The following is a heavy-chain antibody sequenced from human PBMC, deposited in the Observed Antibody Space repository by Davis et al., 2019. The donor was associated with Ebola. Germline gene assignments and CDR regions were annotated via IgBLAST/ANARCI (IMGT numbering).Heavy chain of an antibody. D-gene: IGHD5-18*01. CDR3: ARVQLWYGNWFDP. CDR2: MSGSGGST. CDR1: GFTLSSYA. V-gene: IGHV3-23*01. Sequence: GESLKISCSASGFTLSSYAMNWVRQAPGKGLEWVSGMSGSGGSTYYADSVKGRFTISRDNSKNTLYLQMNSLRAEDTAVYYCARVQLWYGNWFDPWGQGTLVTVSS. J-gene: IGHJ5*02.